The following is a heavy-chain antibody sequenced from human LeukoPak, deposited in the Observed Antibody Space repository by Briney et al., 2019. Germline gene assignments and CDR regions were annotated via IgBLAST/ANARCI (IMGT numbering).Heavy chain of an antibody. CDR2: MNPYSVNT. D-gene: IGHD3-22*01. CDR3: AREYYDSSAYYFDY. V-gene: IGHV1-8*01. Sequence: EASVKGSCKASGYTFTSYDINWVRQATGQGLEWMGWMNPYSVNTVYAQKFQGRVTMTRNTSISTAYMDLSSLRSEDTAVYYCAREYYDSSAYYFDYWGQGTLVTVSS. J-gene: IGHJ4*02. CDR1: GYTFTSYD.